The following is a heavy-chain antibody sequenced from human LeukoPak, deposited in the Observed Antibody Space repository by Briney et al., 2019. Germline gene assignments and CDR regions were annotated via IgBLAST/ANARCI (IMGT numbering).Heavy chain of an antibody. J-gene: IGHJ6*03. Sequence: PSETLSLTCTVSGGSISSSSYYWGWIRQPPGKGLEWIGSIYYSGSTYYNPSLKSRVTISVDTSKNQFSLKLSSVTAADTAVYYCARVGLRSAYYYYYYMDVWGKGTTVTVSS. CDR1: GGSISSSSYY. V-gene: IGHV4-39*07. D-gene: IGHD3-10*01. CDR2: IYYSGST. CDR3: ARVGLRSAYYYYYYMDV.